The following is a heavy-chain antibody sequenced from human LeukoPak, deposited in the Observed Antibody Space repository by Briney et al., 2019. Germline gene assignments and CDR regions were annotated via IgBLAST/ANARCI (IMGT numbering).Heavy chain of an antibody. D-gene: IGHD1-14*01. J-gene: IGHJ4*02. CDR3: TRDRSRAEDD. CDR1: GFTFSGHW. Sequence: TGGSLRLSCAASGFTFSGHWMSWVRQAPGNGLEWVANINQGGSDKYYVDSVKGRFTISRDNANNLLYLQMNSLRAEDTAVYYCTRDRSRAEDDWGQGTLVTVSS. CDR2: INQGGSDK. V-gene: IGHV3-7*01.